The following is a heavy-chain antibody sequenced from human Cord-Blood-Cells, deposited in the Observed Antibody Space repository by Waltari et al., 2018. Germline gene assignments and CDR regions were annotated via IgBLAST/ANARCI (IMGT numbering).Heavy chain of an antibody. D-gene: IGHD1-7*01. J-gene: IGHJ6*02. V-gene: IGHV3-53*01. CDR2: IYSGGST. CDR1: GFTVCRNY. Sequence: EVQLVESGGGLIQPGGSLRLSCSASGFTVCRNYWSGVSQAPGKGLEWVSVIYSGGSTYYADSVKGRFTISRDNSKNTLYLQMNSLRAEDTAVYYCAREELNYGMDVWGQGTTVTVSS. CDR3: AREELNYGMDV.